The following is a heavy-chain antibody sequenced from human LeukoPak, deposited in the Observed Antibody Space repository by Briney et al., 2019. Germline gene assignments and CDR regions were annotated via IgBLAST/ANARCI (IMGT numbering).Heavy chain of an antibody. Sequence: PGGSLRLSCTVSGFSFSSYAVYWVRQAPGKGLEYVSAISSNGDKTYYANSVKGRFTISRDNSKNTLYLQMGSLRDEDMAVYYCARDPSNSSGRYEIFDYWGQGILVTVSS. CDR2: ISSNGDKT. V-gene: IGHV3-64*01. CDR3: ARDPSNSSGRYEIFDY. J-gene: IGHJ4*02. D-gene: IGHD6-19*01. CDR1: GFSFSSYA.